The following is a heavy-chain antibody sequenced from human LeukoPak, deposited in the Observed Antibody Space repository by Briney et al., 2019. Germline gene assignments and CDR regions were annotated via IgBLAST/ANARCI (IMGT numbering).Heavy chain of an antibody. V-gene: IGHV1-46*01. Sequence: ASVKVSCKASGYTFTSYYMYWVRQAPGQGGEGMGIINPSGGSTSYAQKFQGRVTMTRDTSTSTVYMELSSLRSEDTAVYYCARDSGGMATIAYYFDYWGQGTLVTVSS. CDR3: ARDSGGMATIAYYFDY. D-gene: IGHD5-24*01. J-gene: IGHJ4*02. CDR2: INPSGGST. CDR1: GYTFTSYY.